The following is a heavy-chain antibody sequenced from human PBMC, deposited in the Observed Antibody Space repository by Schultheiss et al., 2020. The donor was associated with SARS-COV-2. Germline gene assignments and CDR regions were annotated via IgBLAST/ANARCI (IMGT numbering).Heavy chain of an antibody. Sequence: SETLSLTCAVYGGSFSGYYWSWIRQPPGKGLEWIGEINHSGSTNYNPSLKSRVTISVDTSKNQFSLKLSSVTAEDTAVYYCARGPRLGAFDIWGQGTMVTVSS. CDR1: GGSFSGYY. J-gene: IGHJ3*02. CDR2: INHSGST. D-gene: IGHD3-16*01. CDR3: ARGPRLGAFDI. V-gene: IGHV4-34*01.